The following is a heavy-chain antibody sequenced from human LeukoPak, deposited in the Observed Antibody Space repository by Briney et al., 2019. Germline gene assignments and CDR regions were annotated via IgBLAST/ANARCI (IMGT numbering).Heavy chain of an antibody. CDR1: GFTFSTYA. V-gene: IGHV3-23*01. CDR3: AKGIQLWFLVYYFDY. Sequence: PGGSLRLSCAASGFTFSTYAMSWVRQAPGKGLEWVSAISGSGGSTYYADSVKGRFTISRDNSKNTLYLQMNSLRAEDTAVYYCAKGIQLWFLVYYFDYWGQGTLVTVSS. D-gene: IGHD5-18*01. CDR2: ISGSGGST. J-gene: IGHJ4*02.